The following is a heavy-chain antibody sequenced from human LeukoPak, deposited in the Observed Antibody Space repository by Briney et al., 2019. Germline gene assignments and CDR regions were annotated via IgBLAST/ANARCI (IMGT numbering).Heavy chain of an antibody. D-gene: IGHD6-6*01. CDR3: ATVRGEQLVRDYFDY. J-gene: IGHJ4*02. Sequence: PGGSLRLSCAASGFTFSSYWMSWVRQAPGKGLEWVANIKQDGSEKYYADSVKGRFTISRDNSKNTLYLQMNSLRAEDTAVYYCATVRGEQLVRDYFDYWGQGTLVTVSS. CDR1: GFTFSSYW. V-gene: IGHV3-7*02. CDR2: IKQDGSEK.